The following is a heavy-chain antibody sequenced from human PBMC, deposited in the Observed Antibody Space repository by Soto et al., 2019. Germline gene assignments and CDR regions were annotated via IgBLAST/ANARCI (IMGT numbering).Heavy chain of an antibody. CDR2: INHSGST. Sequence: TLSLTSAVYGGSFSGYYWSWIRQPPGKGLEWIGEINHSGSTNYNPSLKSLVTISVDTSKNQFSLKLSSVTAADTAVYYCARGGITMVLGTPKDYRGQGTLVTVSS. V-gene: IGHV4-34*01. D-gene: IGHD3-10*01. CDR1: GGSFSGYY. J-gene: IGHJ4*02. CDR3: ARGGITMVLGTPKDY.